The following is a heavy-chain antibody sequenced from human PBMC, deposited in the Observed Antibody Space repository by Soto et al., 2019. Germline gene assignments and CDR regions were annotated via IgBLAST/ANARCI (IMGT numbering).Heavy chain of an antibody. CDR3: SAPGGFGMAV. Sequence: PGESLKISCQGSGYNFATHWIGWVRHTAGKGLEWMGIIFPGDAETRYSPSFQDHITISADKSISIAYLLWSSLKASDTGMYYCSAPGGFGMAVCAQGATVTVSS. J-gene: IGHJ6*02. CDR2: IFPGDAET. V-gene: IGHV5-51*01. CDR1: GYNFATHW. D-gene: IGHD5-12*01.